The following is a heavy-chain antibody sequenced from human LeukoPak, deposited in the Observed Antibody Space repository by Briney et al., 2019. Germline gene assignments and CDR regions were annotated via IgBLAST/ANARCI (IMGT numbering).Heavy chain of an antibody. V-gene: IGHV3-21*01. CDR2: ISSSSSYI. J-gene: IGHJ6*01. Sequence: GGSLRLSCAASGLTFSSYSMNWVRQAPGKGLEWVSSISSSSSYIYYADSVKGRFTISRDNAKNSLYLQMNSLRAEDTAVYYCATDKRGGYSGYDYSSGMDVWGKGTTVTVSS. D-gene: IGHD5-12*01. CDR1: GLTFSSYS. CDR3: ATDKRGGYSGYDYSSGMDV.